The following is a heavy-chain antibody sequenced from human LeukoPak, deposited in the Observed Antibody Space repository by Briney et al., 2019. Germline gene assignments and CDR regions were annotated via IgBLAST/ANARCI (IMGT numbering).Heavy chain of an antibody. CDR3: TDSSDVGY. D-gene: IGHD3-22*01. J-gene: IGHJ4*02. CDR2: ISYDGSNK. Sequence: QPGGSLRLSCAASGFTFSSYAMHWVRQAPGKGLEWVAVISYDGSNKYYADSVKGRFTISRDNSKNTLYLQMNSLRAEDTAVYYCTDSSDVGYWGQGTLVTVSS. CDR1: GFTFSSYA. V-gene: IGHV3-30-3*01.